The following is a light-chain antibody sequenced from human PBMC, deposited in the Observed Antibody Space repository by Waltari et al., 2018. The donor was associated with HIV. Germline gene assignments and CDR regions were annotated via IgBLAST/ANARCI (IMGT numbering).Light chain of an antibody. CDR1: SSNIGSNT. Sequence: QSVLTQPPSASWTPRQRVTLSCSGYSSNIGSNTINWYHQVPGTASKFLSYGNTQRPSGVPDRFSGSKSGTSASLAISGLQSEDEADYYCAAWDDSLNGDVFGTGTKVTVL. J-gene: IGLJ1*01. CDR3: AAWDDSLNGDV. V-gene: IGLV1-44*01. CDR2: GNT.